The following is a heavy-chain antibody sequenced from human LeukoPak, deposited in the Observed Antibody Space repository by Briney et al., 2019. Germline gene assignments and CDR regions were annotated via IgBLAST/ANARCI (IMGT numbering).Heavy chain of an antibody. J-gene: IGHJ4*02. CDR3: AHRGPYCSSTSCYSD. Sequence: SGPTLVNPTQTLTLTCTFSWFSLSTSGVGVGWIPQPPGKALEWLALIYWDDDKRYSPSLKSRLTITKDTSKNQVVLTMTNMDPVDTATYYCAHRGPYCSSTSCYSDWGQGTLVTVSS. CDR1: WFSLSTSGVG. CDR2: IYWDDDK. V-gene: IGHV2-5*02. D-gene: IGHD2-2*01.